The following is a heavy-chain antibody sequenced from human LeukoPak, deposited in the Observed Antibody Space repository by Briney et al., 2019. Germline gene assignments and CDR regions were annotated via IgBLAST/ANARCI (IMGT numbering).Heavy chain of an antibody. CDR2: IYRGGST. V-gene: IGHV3-53*01. CDR1: GFTVSSNY. D-gene: IGHD2-21*02. J-gene: IGHJ4*02. Sequence: GGSLRLSWAASGFTVSSNYVSWVRQAPGKGLEWVSIIYRGGSTYYVDSAKGRFTISRDNSKNTLYLQMNSLRAEDTAIYYCARGLGSDCSNFDYWGQGTQVTVSS. CDR3: ARGLGSDCSNFDY.